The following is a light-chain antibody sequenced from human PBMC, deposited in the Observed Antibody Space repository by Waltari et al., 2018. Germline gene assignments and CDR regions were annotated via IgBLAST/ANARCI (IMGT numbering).Light chain of an antibody. CDR2: YAS. CDR3: HQSSKLPIT. V-gene: IGKV6-21*02. Sequence: EIVLTQSPDFQSVTPKEKVTITCRASQSIGRSLHWYQRTPGQSPNLLIKYASQSISGVPSRFSGSGSGTDFTLTITSLEAEDAATYFCHQSSKLPITFGQGTRLEI. J-gene: IGKJ5*01. CDR1: QSIGRS.